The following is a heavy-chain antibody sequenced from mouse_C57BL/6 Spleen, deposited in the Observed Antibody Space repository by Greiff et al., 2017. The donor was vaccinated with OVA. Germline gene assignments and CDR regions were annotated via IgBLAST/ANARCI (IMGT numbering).Heavy chain of an antibody. Sequence: VQLQQPGAELVKPGASVKVSCKASGYTFTSYWMNWVKQRPGQGLEWIGRIYPCDSDTNYNQKFKGKATLTVDTSSSTAYMQLSSLTSEDSAVYSCAMEGGYYWFAYWGQGTLVTVSA. CDR3: AMEGGYYWFAY. J-gene: IGHJ3*01. CDR1: GYTFTSYW. V-gene: IGHV1-74*01. CDR2: IYPCDSDT. D-gene: IGHD2-3*01.